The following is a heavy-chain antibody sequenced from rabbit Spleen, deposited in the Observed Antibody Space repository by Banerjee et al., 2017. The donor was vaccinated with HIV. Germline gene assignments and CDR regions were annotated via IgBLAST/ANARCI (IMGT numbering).Heavy chain of an antibody. Sequence: QVTETGGGLVQPGGSLTLSCKASGIDFTKYYITWVRQAPGKGLEWIGIIYAAKGSTDYASWVNGRFTISSDNAQSTVDLKMTSLTAADTATYFCARAIVPWLGLTRLDLWGQGTLVTVS. CDR1: GIDFTKYY. V-gene: IGHV1S7*01. CDR3: ARAIVPWLGLTRLDL. D-gene: IGHD4-1*01. CDR2: IYAAKGST. J-gene: IGHJ3*01.